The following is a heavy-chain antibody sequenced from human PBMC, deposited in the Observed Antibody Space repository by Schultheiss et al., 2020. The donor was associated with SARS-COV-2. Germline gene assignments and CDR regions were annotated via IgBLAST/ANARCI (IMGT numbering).Heavy chain of an antibody. J-gene: IGHJ6*02. V-gene: IGHV3-21*01. Sequence: GGSLRLSCAASGFTFSSYSMNWVRQAPGKGLEWVSSISSSSSYIYYADSVKGRFTISRDNAKNSLYLQMNSLRAEDTAVYYCARDSGMGSSWFSPVYYYYYGMDVWGQGTTVTVSS. CDR1: GFTFSSYS. CDR2: ISSSSSYI. D-gene: IGHD6-13*01. CDR3: ARDSGMGSSWFSPVYYYYYGMDV.